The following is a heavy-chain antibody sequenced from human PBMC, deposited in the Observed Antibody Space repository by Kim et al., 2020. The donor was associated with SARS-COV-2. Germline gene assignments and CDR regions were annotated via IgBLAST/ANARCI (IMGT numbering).Heavy chain of an antibody. CDR1: GYSLTSYW. J-gene: IGHJ3*02. CDR3: ARPGYTVAGTNDAFDI. Sequence: GESLKISCKGSGYSLTSYWIGWVRQMPGKGLEWMGIIYPGDSDTRYSPSFQGQVTISADKSISTAYLQWSSLKASDTAMYYCARPGYTVAGTNDAFDIWGQGTMVTVSS. D-gene: IGHD6-19*01. CDR2: IYPGDSDT. V-gene: IGHV5-51*01.